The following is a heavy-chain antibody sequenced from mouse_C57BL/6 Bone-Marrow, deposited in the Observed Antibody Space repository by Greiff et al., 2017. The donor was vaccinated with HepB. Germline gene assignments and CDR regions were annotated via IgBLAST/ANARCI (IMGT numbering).Heavy chain of an antibody. Sequence: VQLQQSGAELVRPGTSVKVSCKASGYAFTNYLIEWVKQRPGQGLEWIGVINPGSGGTNYNEKFKGKATLTADKSSSTAYMQLSSLTSEDSAVYFCARGGGNFDYWAKAPLSQSPQ. V-gene: IGHV1-54*01. CDR2: INPGSGGT. CDR3: ARGGGNFDY. CDR1: GYAFTNYL. J-gene: IGHJ2*01.